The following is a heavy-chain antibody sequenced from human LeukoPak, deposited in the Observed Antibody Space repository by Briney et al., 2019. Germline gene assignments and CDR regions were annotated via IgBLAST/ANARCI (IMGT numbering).Heavy chain of an antibody. CDR3: ASARTTAFMDI. CDR2: IYYSGST. Sequence: PSETLSLTCTVSGGSISSYYWSWTRQPPGKGLEWIGYIYYSGSTNYNPSLKSRVTMSVDTSKNQFSLKLSSVTAADTAVYYCASARTTAFMDIWGKGTTVTVSS. V-gene: IGHV4-59*12. CDR1: GGSISSYY. D-gene: IGHD2-2*01. J-gene: IGHJ6*04.